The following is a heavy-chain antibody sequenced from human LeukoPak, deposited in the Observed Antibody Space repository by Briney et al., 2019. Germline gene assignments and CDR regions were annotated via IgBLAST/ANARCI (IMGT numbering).Heavy chain of an antibody. Sequence: GGSLRLSCAASGFTFSSYWMSWVRQAPGKGLEWVANIKQDGSEKYYVDSVKGRFTISRDNAKNSLYLQMNSLRAEDTAVYYCARDKEAGDSYFDPWGQGALVTVSS. CDR3: ARDKEAGDSYFDP. V-gene: IGHV3-7*03. CDR1: GFTFSSYW. J-gene: IGHJ5*02. D-gene: IGHD2-21*01. CDR2: IKQDGSEK.